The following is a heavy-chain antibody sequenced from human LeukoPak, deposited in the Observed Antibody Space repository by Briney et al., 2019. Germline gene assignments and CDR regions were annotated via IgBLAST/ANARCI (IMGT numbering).Heavy chain of an antibody. V-gene: IGHV4-59*08. D-gene: IGHD6-19*01. CDR3: ARRHPDSSGWNIDAFDI. CDR2: ISYSGST. CDR1: GGSISGYS. J-gene: IGHJ3*02. Sequence: PSETLSLTCTVSGGSISGYSWSWIRQPPAKGLEWIGFISYSGSTSYNPSLKSRVTISVDTSKNQFSLKLTSVTAADTAVYFCARRHPDSSGWNIDAFDIWGQGTMVTVSS.